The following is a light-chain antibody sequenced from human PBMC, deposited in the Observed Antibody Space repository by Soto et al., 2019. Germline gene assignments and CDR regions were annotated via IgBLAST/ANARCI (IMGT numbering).Light chain of an antibody. CDR3: PQYSDFPMYT. CDR1: QSVSSN. J-gene: IGKJ2*01. Sequence: EIVMTQSPATLSVSPGERATLSCRDSQSVSSNLAWYQQKPGQAPRLLIYCASTRATGIPAGFSGSGSGTEFTLTIISLQSEEFAVYCCPQYSDFPMYTFDQETKMEIK. CDR2: CAS. V-gene: IGKV3-15*01.